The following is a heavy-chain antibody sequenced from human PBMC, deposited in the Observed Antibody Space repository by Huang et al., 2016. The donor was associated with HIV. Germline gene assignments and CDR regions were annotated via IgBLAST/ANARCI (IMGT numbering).Heavy chain of an antibody. J-gene: IGHJ4*02. V-gene: IGHV4-39*01. CDR1: GSSISSSYY. D-gene: IGHD1-20*01. CDR3: ARPLTGTTALGY. CDR2: IYYSGNI. Sequence: QLQLQESGPGLVKPSETLSLTCTVSGSSISSSYYWGWIRQPPGKGLEWIGNIYYSGNISYNPSLKSRVTISVDTSKNHISLKVDSVTAAVTAVYYCARPLTGTTALGYWGQGTLVTVSS.